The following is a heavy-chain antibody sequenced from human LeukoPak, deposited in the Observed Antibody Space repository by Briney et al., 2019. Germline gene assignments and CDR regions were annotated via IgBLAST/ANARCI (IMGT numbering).Heavy chain of an antibody. CDR2: IYPGESES. Sequence: GESLKISCKGSGYNFTSSWIGWVRQMPRKGLEWMGIIYPGESESRYSPSFQGQVTISADKSISTAYLQWSSLKASDTAMYYCARHSYSNSWYFNIWGQGTLVTVSS. V-gene: IGHV5-51*01. J-gene: IGHJ4*02. D-gene: IGHD6-13*01. CDR1: GYNFTSSW. CDR3: ARHSYSNSWYFNI.